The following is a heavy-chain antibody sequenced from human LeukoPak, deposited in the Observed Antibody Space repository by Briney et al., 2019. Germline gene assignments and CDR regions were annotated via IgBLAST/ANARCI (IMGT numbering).Heavy chain of an antibody. V-gene: IGHV3-23*01. D-gene: IGHD2-2*01. J-gene: IGHJ4*02. CDR1: GFTFSSYA. Sequence: PGGSLRLSCAASGFTFSSYAMSWVRQAPGEGLEWVSAISGSGGSTYYADSVKGRFTISRDNSKNTLYLQMNSLRAEDTAVYYCAKGTGIVVVPAEYYWGQGTLVTVSS. CDR3: AKGTGIVVVPAEYY. CDR2: ISGSGGST.